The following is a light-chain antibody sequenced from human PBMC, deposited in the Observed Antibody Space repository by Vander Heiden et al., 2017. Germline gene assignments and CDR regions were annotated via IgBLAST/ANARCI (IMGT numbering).Light chain of an antibody. CDR1: SCHSSYA. J-gene: IGLJ3*02. CDR3: QTWGTGSWV. V-gene: IGLV4-69*02. CDR2: LNSDGSH. Sequence: QLVLTQSPSASASLGASVKLTCTLSSCHSSYAIAWHQQQPEKGPRYLMNLNSDGSHSKGDGVPDRFSGSSSGAERYLTIASIQAEDEADYYCQTWGTGSWVFGGGTKLSVL.